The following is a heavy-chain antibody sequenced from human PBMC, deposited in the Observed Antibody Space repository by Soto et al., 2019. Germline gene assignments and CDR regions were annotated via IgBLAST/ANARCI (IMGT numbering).Heavy chain of an antibody. CDR1: GFSLSTSGVG. V-gene: IGHV2-5*02. CDR3: AHGMTMVRGVIITPFHY. J-gene: IGHJ4*02. Sequence: QITLKESGPTLVKPTQTLTLTCTFSGFSLSTSGVGVGWIRQPPGKALEWLALIYWDDDKRYSPSLKSRLTIATDTSKNQVVLTMTYMDPVDTATYDCAHGMTMVRGVIITPFHYWGQGTLVTVSS. CDR2: IYWDDDK. D-gene: IGHD3-10*01.